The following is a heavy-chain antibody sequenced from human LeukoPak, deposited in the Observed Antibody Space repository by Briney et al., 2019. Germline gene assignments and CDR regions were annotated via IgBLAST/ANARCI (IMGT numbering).Heavy chain of an antibody. CDR2: INHSGST. CDR1: GVSFSGYY. D-gene: IGHD3-3*01. Sequence: SETLSLTCAVYGVSFSGYYWSWIRQPPGKGLEWIGEINHSGSTNYNPSLKSRVTISVDTSKNQFSLKLSSVTAADTAVYYCANTYYDFWSGYYTAWGQGTLVTVSS. V-gene: IGHV4-34*01. CDR3: ANTYYDFWSGYYTA. J-gene: IGHJ5*02.